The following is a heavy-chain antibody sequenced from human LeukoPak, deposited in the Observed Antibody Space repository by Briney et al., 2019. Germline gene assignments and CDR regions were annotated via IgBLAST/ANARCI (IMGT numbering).Heavy chain of an antibody. Sequence: GGSLRLSCAASGFTLSSHWMSWIRQAPGKGLEWVANINQDGSVKYYVDSVKGRFTISRDNAKNSLYLQINSLRAEDSAVYYCAREGDYTWSFLIWGQGTMVTVSS. V-gene: IGHV3-7*01. D-gene: IGHD1-26*01. J-gene: IGHJ3*02. CDR1: GFTLSSHW. CDR2: INQDGSVK. CDR3: AREGDYTWSFLI.